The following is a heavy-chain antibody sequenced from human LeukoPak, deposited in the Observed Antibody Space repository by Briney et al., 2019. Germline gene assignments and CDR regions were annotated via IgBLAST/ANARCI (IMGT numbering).Heavy chain of an antibody. Sequence: SETLSLTCTVSGGSISSYNWGWIRQPAGRGLEWIGRIYTSGSTNYNPPLKSRVTMSVDTSKNQFSLKLSSVTAADTAVYYCARTDDSGYSDAFDIWGQGTMVTVSS. V-gene: IGHV4-4*07. D-gene: IGHD3-22*01. CDR2: IYTSGST. J-gene: IGHJ3*02. CDR3: ARTDDSGYSDAFDI. CDR1: GGSISSYN.